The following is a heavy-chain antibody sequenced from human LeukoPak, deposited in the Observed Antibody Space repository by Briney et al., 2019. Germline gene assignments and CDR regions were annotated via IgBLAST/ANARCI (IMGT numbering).Heavy chain of an antibody. J-gene: IGHJ4*02. CDR3: ARDRYYYDSSGYHIDY. D-gene: IGHD3-22*01. Sequence: ASVKVSCKASGYTFTSYGISWVRQAPGQGLEWMGWIRAYNGNTNYAQKLQGRVTMTTDTSTSTAYMELRSLRSDDTAVYYCARDRYYYDSSGYHIDYWGQGTLVTVSS. V-gene: IGHV1-18*01. CDR2: IRAYNGNT. CDR1: GYTFTSYG.